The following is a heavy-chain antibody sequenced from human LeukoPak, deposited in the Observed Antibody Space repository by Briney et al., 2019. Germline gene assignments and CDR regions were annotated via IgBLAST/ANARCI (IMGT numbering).Heavy chain of an antibody. D-gene: IGHD3-22*01. CDR1: GGSISSYY. Sequence: SETLSLTCTVPGGSISSYYWSWTRQPPGKGLEWIGYIYYSGSTNYNPSLKSRVTISVDTSENQFSLKLSSVTAADTAVYYCARERYDSSGSFDYWGQGTLVTVSS. J-gene: IGHJ4*02. CDR2: IYYSGST. V-gene: IGHV4-59*01. CDR3: ARERYDSSGSFDY.